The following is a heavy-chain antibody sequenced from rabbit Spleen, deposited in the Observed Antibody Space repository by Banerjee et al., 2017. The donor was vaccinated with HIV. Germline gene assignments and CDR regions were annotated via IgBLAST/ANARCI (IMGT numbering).Heavy chain of an antibody. CDR1: KFSFNSGYD. Sequence: QSLEESGGGLVKPGASLTLTCKASKFSFNSGYDMCWVRQAPGNGLEWIACVYAGSSGSTYSATWAKGRFTVSKTSSTTVTLQMTSLTAADTATYFCARDTGTSFSTYGMDLWGPGTLVTVS. D-gene: IGHD8-1*01. CDR3: ARDTGTSFSTYGMDL. CDR2: VYAGSSGST. V-gene: IGHV1S40*01. J-gene: IGHJ6*01.